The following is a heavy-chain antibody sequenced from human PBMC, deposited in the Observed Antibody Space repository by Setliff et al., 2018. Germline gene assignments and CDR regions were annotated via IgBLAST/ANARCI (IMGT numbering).Heavy chain of an antibody. CDR2: IHDSGNPT. CDR3: ARTTGYRLEGDFDY. V-gene: IGHV3-11*01. J-gene: IGHJ4*02. D-gene: IGHD3-16*01. Sequence: PGGSLRLSCAASGFTFSNYYMTWIRQAPGKGLEWISYIHDSGNPTHYADSVKGRFTVSRDNAKNSLYLQMTSLRAEDTAIYYCARTTGYRLEGDFDYWGQGTLVTVSS. CDR1: GFTFSNYY.